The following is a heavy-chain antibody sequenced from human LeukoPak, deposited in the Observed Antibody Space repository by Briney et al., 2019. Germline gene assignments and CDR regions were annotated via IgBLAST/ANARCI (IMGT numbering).Heavy chain of an antibody. CDR3: ARGRIGRQQLIDY. J-gene: IGHJ4*02. Sequence: GSLRLSCAASGFTFSDYFMTWIRQPPVKGLEWIGEINHSGSTNYNPSLKSRVTISVDTSKNQFSLKLSSVTAADTAVYYCARGRIGRQQLIDYWGQGTLVTVSS. D-gene: IGHD6-13*01. CDR1: GFTFSDYF. CDR2: INHSGST. V-gene: IGHV4-34*01.